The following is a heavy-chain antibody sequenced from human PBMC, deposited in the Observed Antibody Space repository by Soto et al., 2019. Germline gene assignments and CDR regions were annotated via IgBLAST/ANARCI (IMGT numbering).Heavy chain of an antibody. D-gene: IGHD3-10*01. CDR1: GDSINSGDYY. Sequence: QVQLQESGPRLVKPLQTLSLTCTVSGDSINSGDYYWSWIRQPPGRGLEWVGYSFYSGITDYNPSLKSRMTISMDTSKNQFSLRWNSVTAADTAVYFCARWSGVGVAGMDVWGQGATVSVSS. CDR3: ARWSGVGVAGMDV. J-gene: IGHJ6*02. V-gene: IGHV4-30-4*01. CDR2: SFYSGIT.